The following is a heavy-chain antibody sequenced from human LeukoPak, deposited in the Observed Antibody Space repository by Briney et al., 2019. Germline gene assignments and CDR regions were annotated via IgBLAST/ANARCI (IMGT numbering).Heavy chain of an antibody. CDR2: TYASGTI. CDR1: GASISSYY. D-gene: IGHD3-3*01. Sequence: SETLSLTCTVSGASISSYYWSWIRQPARKGLEWIGRTYASGTINYNPSLKSRVTMSVDTSKNQFSLRLSSVTAADTAVYYCARAIPTYDFWSGYYTGPDYYGMDVWGQGTTVTVSS. CDR3: ARAIPTYDFWSGYYTGPDYYGMDV. V-gene: IGHV4-4*07. J-gene: IGHJ6*02.